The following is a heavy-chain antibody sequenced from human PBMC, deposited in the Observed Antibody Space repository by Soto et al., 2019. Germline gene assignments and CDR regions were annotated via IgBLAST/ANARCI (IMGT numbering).Heavy chain of an antibody. CDR3: AIGSSSLMGLWYGSVWVSNFDY. CDR2: TYYRSKLYN. J-gene: IGHJ4*02. Sequence: SQTLSLTCAISGDSVSSNSAAWNWIRQSPSRGLEWLGRTYYRSKLYNDYAVSVKSRITINPDTSKNQFSLQLNSVTPEDTAVYYCAIGSSSLMGLWYGSVWVSNFDYWGQGTLVTVSS. CDR1: GDSVSSNSAA. V-gene: IGHV6-1*01. D-gene: IGHD6-13*01.